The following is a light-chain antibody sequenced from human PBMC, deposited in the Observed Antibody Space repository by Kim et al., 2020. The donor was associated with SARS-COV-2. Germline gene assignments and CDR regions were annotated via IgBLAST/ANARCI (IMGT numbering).Light chain of an antibody. J-gene: IGKJ1*01. Sequence: EIVMTQSPATLSVSPGERATLSCRASQSVGSKLVWFQQKPGQPPRLLIYGASTRASGIPARFSGSGSGTEFTLTISSLQSEDFAVYYCQQYNNWPRTFGQGTKVDIK. CDR1: QSVGSK. CDR3: QQYNNWPRT. CDR2: GAS. V-gene: IGKV3-15*01.